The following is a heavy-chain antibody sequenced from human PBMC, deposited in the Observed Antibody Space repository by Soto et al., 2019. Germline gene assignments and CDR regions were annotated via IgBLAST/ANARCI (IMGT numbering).Heavy chain of an antibody. V-gene: IGHV4-39*07. CDR2: IYYSGST. Sequence: PSETLSLTCTVSGGSISSSGCYWGWIRQPPGKGLEWIGSIYYSGSTFYNPSLRNRVTISVDTSKNQFSLRLSSVTAADTVVYYCARGIVCSCGSCYQGTTNHYSYYYMDVWGKGTTVTVS. D-gene: IGHD2-15*01. J-gene: IGHJ6*03. CDR3: ARGIVCSCGSCYQGTTNHYSYYYMDV. CDR1: GGSISSSGCY.